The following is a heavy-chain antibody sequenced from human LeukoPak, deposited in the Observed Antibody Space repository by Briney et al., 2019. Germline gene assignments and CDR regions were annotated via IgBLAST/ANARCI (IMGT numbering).Heavy chain of an antibody. CDR2: IYTSGST. J-gene: IGHJ6*04. CDR3: AREEDCSSTSCYVV. V-gene: IGHV4-61*02. CDR1: GGSSSSGSYY. D-gene: IGHD2-2*01. Sequence: SQTLSLTCTVSGGSSSSGSYYWSWIRQPAGKGLEWIGRIYTSGSTNYNPSLKSRVTISVDTSKNQFSLKLSSVTAADTAVYYCAREEDCSSTSCYVVWGKGTTVTVSS.